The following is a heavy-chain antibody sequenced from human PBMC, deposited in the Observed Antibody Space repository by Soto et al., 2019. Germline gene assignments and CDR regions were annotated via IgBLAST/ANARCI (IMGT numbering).Heavy chain of an antibody. V-gene: IGHV4-34*01. D-gene: IGHD3-22*01. CDR1: GGSFNNYY. CDR3: ARGSEYYDI. Sequence: SATLSITCGVYGGSFNNYYWSWIRQSPGKGLDWIGEIIHTGGTNYNPSLKSRVTISIDTSKSQFSLNLSSVTAADTAVYYCARGSEYYDIWGQGIVVTVSS. CDR2: IIHTGGT. J-gene: IGHJ4*02.